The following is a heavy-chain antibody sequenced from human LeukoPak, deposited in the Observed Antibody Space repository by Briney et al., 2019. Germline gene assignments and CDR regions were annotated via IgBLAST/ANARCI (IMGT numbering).Heavy chain of an antibody. CDR2: IYTSGST. Sequence: SETLSLTCTVSGGSINSGGYYWSWIRQPAGKGLEWIWRIYTSGSTNYNPSLKSRVTISVDTSKNQFSLKLSSVTAADTAVYYCARNYYGSGRDPNWFDPWGQGTLVTVSS. CDR3: ARNYYGSGRDPNWFDP. D-gene: IGHD3-10*01. CDR1: GGSINSGGYY. J-gene: IGHJ5*02. V-gene: IGHV4-61*02.